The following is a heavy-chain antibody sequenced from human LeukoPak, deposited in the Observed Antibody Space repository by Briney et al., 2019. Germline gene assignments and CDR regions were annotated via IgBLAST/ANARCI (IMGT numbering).Heavy chain of an antibody. J-gene: IGHJ4*02. CDR1: GFTFDDYA. Sequence: GRSLRLSCAASGFTFDDYAMHWVRQAPGKGLEWVSGISWNSGSIGYADSVKGRFTISRDNAKNSLYLQMNSLRAEDTALYYCAKDYYGDYAPGGYGDYWGQGTLVTVSS. CDR3: AKDYYGDYAPGGYGDY. D-gene: IGHD4-17*01. CDR2: ISWNSGSI. V-gene: IGHV3-9*01.